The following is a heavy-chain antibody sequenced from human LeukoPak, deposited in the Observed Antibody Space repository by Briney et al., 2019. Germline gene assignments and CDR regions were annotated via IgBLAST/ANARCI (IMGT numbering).Heavy chain of an antibody. CDR2: ISYDGSNK. J-gene: IGHJ4*02. D-gene: IGHD2/OR15-2a*01. V-gene: IGHV3-33*01. CDR3: TIFSD. CDR1: GFTFTSFG. Sequence: PGGSLRLPCAATGFTFTSFGIHWIRQAPGKGLEWVALISYDGSNKYYADSVKGRFSISRDDSKNTVFLQMNSLRVEDTAMYYCTIFSDWGQGTLVTVS.